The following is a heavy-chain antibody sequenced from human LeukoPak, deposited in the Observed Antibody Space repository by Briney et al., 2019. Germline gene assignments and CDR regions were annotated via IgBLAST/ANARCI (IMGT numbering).Heavy chain of an antibody. V-gene: IGHV3-33*01. CDR2: IWYDGSNK. J-gene: IGHJ3*02. CDR3: ARDQYYDFLAGAFDI. Sequence: PGGSLRLSCAASGFTFSSYGMHWVRQAPGKGLEWVAVIWYDGSNKYYADSVKGRFTISRDNSKNTLYLQMNSLRAEDTAVYYCARDQYYDFLAGAFDIWGQGTMVTVSS. D-gene: IGHD3-3*01. CDR1: GFTFSSYG.